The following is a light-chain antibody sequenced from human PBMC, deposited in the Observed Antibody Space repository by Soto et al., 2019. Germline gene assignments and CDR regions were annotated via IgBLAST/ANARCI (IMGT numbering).Light chain of an antibody. CDR3: QQSYSTPYT. CDR2: AAS. Sequence: DIQMTQSPSSLSASVGDRVTITCRASQSISSYLNWYQRKPGKAPKLLIYAASSLQSGVPSRFRGTGSGTDFTLYISSLQPEDFATYYCQQSYSTPYTFGQGTKLEI. CDR1: QSISSY. J-gene: IGKJ2*01. V-gene: IGKV1-39*01.